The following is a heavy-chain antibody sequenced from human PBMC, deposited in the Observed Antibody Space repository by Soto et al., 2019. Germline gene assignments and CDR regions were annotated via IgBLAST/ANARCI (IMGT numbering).Heavy chain of an antibody. CDR2: MSPNSGAT. CDR1: GYTFTSYD. V-gene: IGHV1-8*01. D-gene: IGHD1-1*01. Sequence: QVQLVQSGAEVTKPGASVKLSCKASGYTFTSYDINWVRQATGQGLEWMGWMSPNSGATGYAQKFQGRVTMTRDTSISTAYMELSNLRSEDTAIYYCARGVDAGVDVWGQGTTVTVSS. J-gene: IGHJ6*02. CDR3: ARGVDAGVDV.